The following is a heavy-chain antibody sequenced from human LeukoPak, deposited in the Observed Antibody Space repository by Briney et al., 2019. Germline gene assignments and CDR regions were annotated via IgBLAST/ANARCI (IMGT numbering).Heavy chain of an antibody. V-gene: IGHV4-4*07. J-gene: IGHJ4*02. Sequence: SETLSLTCTVSGGSISTYYWSWIRQPAGKGLEWIGRIYISGRTNYNPSLQSRVTMSVDTSRNQFSLKLRSVTAVDTAVYYCAREASDTAMATYYFDYWGQGTLVTVSS. CDR3: AREASDTAMATYYFDY. D-gene: IGHD5-18*01. CDR1: GGSISTYY. CDR2: IYISGRT.